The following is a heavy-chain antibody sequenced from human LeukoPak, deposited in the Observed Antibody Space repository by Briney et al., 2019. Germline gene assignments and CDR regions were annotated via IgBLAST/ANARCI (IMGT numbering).Heavy chain of an antibody. CDR1: GYTFTIYD. V-gene: IGHV1-8*01. D-gene: IGHD3-3*01. J-gene: IGHJ6*02. Sequence: ASVKVSFTASGYTFTIYDINWVRQATGQGLEWMGWMNPNSGNTGYAQKFQGRVTMTRNTSISTAYMELSSLRSEDTAVYYCAREGPRAGGGVVIPPSYGMDVWGQGTTVTVSS. CDR2: MNPNSGNT. CDR3: AREGPRAGGGVVIPPSYGMDV.